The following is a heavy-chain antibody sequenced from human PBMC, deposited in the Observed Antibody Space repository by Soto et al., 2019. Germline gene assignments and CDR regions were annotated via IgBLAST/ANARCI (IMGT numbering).Heavy chain of an antibody. CDR2: TFHGGST. D-gene: IGHD6-19*01. J-gene: IGHJ4*02. Sequence: QVQLQESGPGLVKPSGTLSLTCTVSGVSISSENWWNWVRQPPGKGLEWIGETFHGGSTNYDPSLESRVTLSVDKSNNQVSLILTSLTAADAAVYYCARRVAGTGKIDYWGQGTLVTVSS. V-gene: IGHV4-4*02. CDR1: GVSISSENW. CDR3: ARRVAGTGKIDY.